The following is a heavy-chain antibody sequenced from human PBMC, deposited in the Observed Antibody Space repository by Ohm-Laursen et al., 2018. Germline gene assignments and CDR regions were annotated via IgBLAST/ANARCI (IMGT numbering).Heavy chain of an antibody. CDR3: TTWDSLGGTKGGFDY. CDR2: ISYDGSNE. CDR1: GFTFSRYG. V-gene: IGHV3-30*03. Sequence: SLRLSCAASGFTFSRYGMHWVRQAPGKGLEWVAVISYDGSNEDYADSVKGRFTISRDNSKNTLYLQMNSLRAEDTAVYYCTTWDSLGGTKGGFDYWGQGTLVTVSP. D-gene: IGHD1-26*01. J-gene: IGHJ4*02.